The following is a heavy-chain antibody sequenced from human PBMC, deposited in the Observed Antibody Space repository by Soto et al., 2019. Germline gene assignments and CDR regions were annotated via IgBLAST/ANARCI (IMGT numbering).Heavy chain of an antibody. CDR3: ARDLSLYSSSWYWFDP. J-gene: IGHJ5*02. V-gene: IGHV1-69*13. CDR2: IIPIFGTA. Sequence: GASVKVSCKASGGTFSSYAISWVRQAPGQGLEWMGGIIPIFGTANYAQKFQGRVTITADESTSTAYMELSSLRSEDTAVYYCARDLSLYSSSWYWFDPWGQGTLVTVSS. CDR1: GGTFSSYA. D-gene: IGHD6-13*01.